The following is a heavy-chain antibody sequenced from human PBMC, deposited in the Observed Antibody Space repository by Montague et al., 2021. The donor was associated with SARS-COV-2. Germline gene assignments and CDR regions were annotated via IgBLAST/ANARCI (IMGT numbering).Heavy chain of an antibody. D-gene: IGHD3-9*01. CDR2: IGWDDDK. Sequence: PALVKPTQTLTLTCTFSGFSLSTSGMCVSWIRQPPGKALEWLALIGWDDDKYYSTSLKTRLTISKDTSKNQVVLTMTNIDPVDTATYYCARTYYDILTGYYTYDYWGQGTLVTVSS. J-gene: IGHJ4*02. V-gene: IGHV2-70*01. CDR3: ARTYYDILTGYYTYDY. CDR1: GFSLSTSGMC.